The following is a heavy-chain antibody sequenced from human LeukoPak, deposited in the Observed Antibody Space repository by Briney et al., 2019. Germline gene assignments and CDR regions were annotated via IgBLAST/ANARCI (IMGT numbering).Heavy chain of an antibody. V-gene: IGHV3-30*02. D-gene: IGHD3-10*01. Sequence: GGSLRLSCAASGFTFSSYGMHWVRQAPGKGLEWVAVIWYGGSNKYYADSVKGRFTISRDNSKNTLYLQMNSLRSEDTAVYYCASRESHYYGSGSYEYWGQGTLVTVSS. CDR1: GFTFSSYG. CDR3: ASRESHYYGSGSYEY. CDR2: IWYGGSNK. J-gene: IGHJ4*02.